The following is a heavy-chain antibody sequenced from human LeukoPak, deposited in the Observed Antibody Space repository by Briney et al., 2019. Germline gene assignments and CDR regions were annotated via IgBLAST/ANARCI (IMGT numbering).Heavy chain of an antibody. J-gene: IGHJ4*02. CDR3: AREGITMIRSFDY. D-gene: IGHD3-10*01. Sequence: GGSLRLSCAASGVTFSSYLMSCVRQAPGKGREWGANIKKDGSEKYYVDSVKGRFTISRDNAKNSLYLQMNSLRDEDTAVYYCAREGITMIRSFDYWGQGTLVTVSS. CDR1: GVTFSSYL. V-gene: IGHV3-7*01. CDR2: IKKDGSEK.